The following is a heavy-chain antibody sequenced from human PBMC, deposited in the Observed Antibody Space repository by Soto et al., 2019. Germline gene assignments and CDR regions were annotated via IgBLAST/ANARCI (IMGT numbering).Heavy chain of an antibody. CDR2: IYYSGST. CDR3: ARIREWGFLFDP. Sequence: QVQLQESGPGLVKPSQTLSLTCTVSGGSISSGGYYWSWIRQHPGKGLEWIGYIYYSGSTYYNPSLKSRVTVSVDTSKNQFSLKLSSVTAADTAVYYCARIREWGFLFDPWCQGTLVTVSS. J-gene: IGHJ5*02. D-gene: IGHD3-3*01. CDR1: GGSISSGGYY. V-gene: IGHV4-31*03.